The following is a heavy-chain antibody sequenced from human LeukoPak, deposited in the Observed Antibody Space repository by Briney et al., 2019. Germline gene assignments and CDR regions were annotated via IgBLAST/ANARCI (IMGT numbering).Heavy chain of an antibody. CDR3: ARIWNYGSYAFDI. J-gene: IGHJ3*02. CDR1: GFTFSSYS. V-gene: IGHV3-21*01. D-gene: IGHD1-7*01. CDR2: ISSSSSYI. Sequence: GGSLRLSCAASGFTFSSYSMNWVRQAPGKGLEWVSSISSSSSYIYYADSVKGRFTISRDNAKNSLYLQMNSLRAEDTAVYYCARIWNYGSYAFDIWGQGTMVTVSS.